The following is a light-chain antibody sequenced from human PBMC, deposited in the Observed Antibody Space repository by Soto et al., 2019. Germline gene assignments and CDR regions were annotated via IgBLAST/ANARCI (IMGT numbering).Light chain of an antibody. Sequence: QSVLTQPPSVSAAPGQRVSISCSGSDSNIGNNYISWYRQVPGTAPKVVIYDNNNRPSWIPDRFSASKSGTSSTLAITGLRTGDEAFYYCGTWDSSLTSWVFGGGTKLTVL. CDR3: GTWDSSLTSWV. J-gene: IGLJ3*02. CDR1: DSNIGNNY. CDR2: DNN. V-gene: IGLV1-51*01.